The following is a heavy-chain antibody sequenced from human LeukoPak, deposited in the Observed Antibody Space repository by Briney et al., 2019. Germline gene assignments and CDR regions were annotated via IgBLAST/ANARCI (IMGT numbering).Heavy chain of an antibody. Sequence: PSETLSLTCAVAGGSISSNSYYWSWIRQPPGKGLEWIGYIYYSGSTNYNPSLKSRVTISVDTSKNQFSLKLSSVTAADTAVYYCARVNAFGALYYYYYMDVWGKGTTVTISS. J-gene: IGHJ6*03. V-gene: IGHV4-61*01. CDR3: ARVNAFGALYYYYYMDV. CDR1: GGSISSNSYY. CDR2: IYYSGST. D-gene: IGHD3-10*01.